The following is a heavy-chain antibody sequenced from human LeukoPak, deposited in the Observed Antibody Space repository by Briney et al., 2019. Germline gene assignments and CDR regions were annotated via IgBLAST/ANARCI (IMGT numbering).Heavy chain of an antibody. CDR3: ARLIAAAGDNWFDP. CDR2: IIPIFGTA. Sequence: SVKVSCKASGGTFSSYAISWVRQAPGQGLEWMGGIIPIFGTANYAQKFQGRVTITTDESTSTAYMELSRLRSDDTAVYYCARLIAAAGDNWFDPWGQGTLVTVSS. J-gene: IGHJ5*02. CDR1: GGTFSSYA. V-gene: IGHV1-69*05. D-gene: IGHD6-13*01.